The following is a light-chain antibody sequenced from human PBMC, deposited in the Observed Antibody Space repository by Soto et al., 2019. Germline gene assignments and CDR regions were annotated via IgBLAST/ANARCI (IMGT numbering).Light chain of an antibody. CDR1: SSDVCGYNY. CDR2: DVS. Sequence: QSALTQPASVSGSPGQSITISCTGTSSDVCGYNYVSWYQHHPGKAPKLIIYDVSNRPSGVSIRFSGSKSDNTASLTISGLQPEDEADYHCSSYTTSNTRQIVXGTGTKVTVL. CDR3: SSYTTSNTRQIV. V-gene: IGLV2-14*03. J-gene: IGLJ1*01.